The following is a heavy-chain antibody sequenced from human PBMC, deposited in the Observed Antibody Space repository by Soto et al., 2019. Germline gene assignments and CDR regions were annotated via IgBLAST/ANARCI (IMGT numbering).Heavy chain of an antibody. J-gene: IGHJ4*02. CDR1: GFTVSSSY. Sequence: EVQLVESGGGLVQPGGSLRLSCAASGFTVSSSYMSWVRQAPGKGLEWVSVIYSGGSTYYADSVKGRFTISRDNSKNTLYLQMNSLRAEDTAVYYCARSTTYYDFWSGYPTDYWGQGTLVTVSS. CDR2: IYSGGST. D-gene: IGHD3-3*01. V-gene: IGHV3-66*01. CDR3: ARSTTYYDFWSGYPTDY.